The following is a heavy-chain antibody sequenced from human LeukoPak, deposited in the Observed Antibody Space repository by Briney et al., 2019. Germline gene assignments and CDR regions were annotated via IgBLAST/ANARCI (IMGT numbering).Heavy chain of an antibody. V-gene: IGHV1-46*01. CDR2: INPSGGST. CDR3: ARAAYYYDSSGYLMY. J-gene: IGHJ4*02. CDR1: GYTFTSYY. Sequence: ASVKVSCKASGYTFTSYYMRWVRQAPGQGLEWMGIINPSGGSTSYAQKFQGRVTMTRDTSTSTVYMELSSLRSEDTAVYYCARAAYYYDSSGYLMYWGQGTLVTVSS. D-gene: IGHD3-22*01.